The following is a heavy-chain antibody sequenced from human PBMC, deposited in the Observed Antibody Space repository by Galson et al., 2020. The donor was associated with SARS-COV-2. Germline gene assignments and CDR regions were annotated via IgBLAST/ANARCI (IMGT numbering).Heavy chain of an antibody. CDR1: GGSISSSNW. Sequence: SETLSLTCAVSGGSISSSNWWSWVRQPPGKGLEWIGEIYHSGSTNYNPSLKSRVTISVDKSKNQFSLKLSSVTAADTAVYYCVADHYYYGMDVWGQGTTVTVSS. CDR3: VADHYYYGMDV. J-gene: IGHJ6*02. V-gene: IGHV4-4*02. CDR2: IYHSGST. D-gene: IGHD6-25*01.